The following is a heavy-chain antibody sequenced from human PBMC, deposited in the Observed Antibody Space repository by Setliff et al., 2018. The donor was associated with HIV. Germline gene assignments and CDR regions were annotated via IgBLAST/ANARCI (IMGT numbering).Heavy chain of an antibody. V-gene: IGHV3-30*02. D-gene: IGHD1-26*01. CDR2: IWYDGSNK. Sequence: PGESLKISCTASGFTFSTSAMHWVRQAPGKGLEWVAVIWYDGSNKYYADSVKGRFTISRDNSKNMLYLQMNSLRTEDTAVYYCATERKVGALGDAFDIWGQGTMVTVSS. CDR3: ATERKVGALGDAFDI. CDR1: GFTFSTSA. J-gene: IGHJ3*02.